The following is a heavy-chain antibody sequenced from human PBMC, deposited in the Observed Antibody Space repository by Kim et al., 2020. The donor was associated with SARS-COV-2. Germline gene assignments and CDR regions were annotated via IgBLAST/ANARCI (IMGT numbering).Heavy chain of an antibody. Sequence: GGSLRLSCAASGFTFSSYSMNWVRQAPGKGLEWVSSISSSSSYIYYADSVKGRFTISRDNAKNSLYLQMNSLRAEDTAVYYCARTWDYGDYDAFDIWGQGRMVTVSS. D-gene: IGHD4-17*01. CDR3: ARTWDYGDYDAFDI. J-gene: IGHJ3*02. CDR2: ISSSSSYI. CDR1: GFTFSSYS. V-gene: IGHV3-21*01.